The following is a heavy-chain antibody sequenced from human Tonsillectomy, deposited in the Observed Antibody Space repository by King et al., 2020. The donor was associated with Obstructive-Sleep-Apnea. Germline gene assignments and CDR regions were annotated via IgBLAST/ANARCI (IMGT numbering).Heavy chain of an antibody. CDR1: GFSFSSYA. J-gene: IGHJ4*02. D-gene: IGHD3-10*01. Sequence: VQLVESGGGVVQPGRSLRLSCAASGFSFSSYAMHWVRQAPGKGLEWVAVISYDGSNKYNADSVKGRFTISRDNSKNMLYLQMNSLRADDTAVYYCARDQGGSGSYSAYWGQGTLVAVSS. CDR3: ARDQGGSGSYSAY. CDR2: ISYDGSNK. V-gene: IGHV3-30*04.